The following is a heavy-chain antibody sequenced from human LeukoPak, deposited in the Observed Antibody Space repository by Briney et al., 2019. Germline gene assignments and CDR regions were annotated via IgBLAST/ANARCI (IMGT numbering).Heavy chain of an antibody. CDR1: GYRFTSYW. D-gene: IGHD6-13*01. J-gene: IGHJ4*02. V-gene: IGHV5-51*01. CDR2: IYPGDSDT. CDR3: ARPLVGTGYSSSWYFHY. Sequence: GESLKISCQGSGYRFTSYWIVWVRQMPGKGLEWMGTIYPGDSDTRYSPSFQGHVTISADKSITTAYLQWSSLKASDTAIYYCARPLVGTGYSSSWYFHYWGQGTLVTVSS.